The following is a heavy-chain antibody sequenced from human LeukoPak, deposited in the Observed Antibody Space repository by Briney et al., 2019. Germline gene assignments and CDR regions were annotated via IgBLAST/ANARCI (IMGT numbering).Heavy chain of an antibody. V-gene: IGHV1-2*02. CDR1: GYTFTGYY. J-gene: IGHJ4*02. D-gene: IGHD6-19*01. CDR2: INPNSGGT. Sequence: ASVKVSCKASGYTFTGYYMHWVRQAPGQGLEWMGWINPNSGGTNYAQKFQGRVTMTRDTSISTAYMELSRLRSDDTAVYYCARDRIRDVAGQGFDYWGQGTLVTVSS. CDR3: ARDRIRDVAGQGFDY.